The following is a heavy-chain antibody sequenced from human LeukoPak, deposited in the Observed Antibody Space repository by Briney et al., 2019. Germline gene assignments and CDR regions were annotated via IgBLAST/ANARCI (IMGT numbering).Heavy chain of an antibody. D-gene: IGHD2-21*02. CDR2: IIPIFGTA. V-gene: IGHV1-69*05. CDR1: GGTFSSYA. J-gene: IGHJ5*02. Sequence: SVKVSCKASGGTFSSYAISWVRQAPGQGLEWMGGIIPIFGTANYAQKFQGRVTITTDESTSTAYMELSSLRSEDTAVYYCARGAAYCGGDCSNNWFDPWGQGTLVTASS. CDR3: ARGAAYCGGDCSNNWFDP.